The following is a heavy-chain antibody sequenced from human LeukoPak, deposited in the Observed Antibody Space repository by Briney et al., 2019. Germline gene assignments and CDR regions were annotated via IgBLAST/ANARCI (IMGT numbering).Heavy chain of an antibody. CDR3: ARGVGSSTGTTLFDY. J-gene: IGHJ4*02. CDR2: IGTAGDT. V-gene: IGHV3-13*01. CDR1: GFTFSSYD. Sequence: GGSLRLSCAASGFTFSSYDMHWVRQATGKGLEWVSAIGTAGDTYYPGSVKGRFTISRENAKNSLYLQMNSLRAGDTAVYYCARGVGSSTGTTLFDYWGQGILVTVSS. D-gene: IGHD1-7*01.